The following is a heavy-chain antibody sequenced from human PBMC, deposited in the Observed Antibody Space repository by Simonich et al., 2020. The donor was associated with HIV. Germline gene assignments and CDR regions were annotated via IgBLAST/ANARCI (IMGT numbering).Heavy chain of an antibody. Sequence: EVQLVQSGAEVKKPGESLKISCKGSGYSFTSYWIGWVRQMPGKGLEWVGIINPGDSDTRYSPSFQGQVTISADKSISTAYLQWSSLKASDTAMYYCVRRLAVAGTYWYFDLWGRGTLVTVSS. CDR2: INPGDSDT. V-gene: IGHV5-51*03. CDR1: GYSFTSYW. CDR3: VRRLAVAGTYWYFDL. D-gene: IGHD6-19*01. J-gene: IGHJ2*01.